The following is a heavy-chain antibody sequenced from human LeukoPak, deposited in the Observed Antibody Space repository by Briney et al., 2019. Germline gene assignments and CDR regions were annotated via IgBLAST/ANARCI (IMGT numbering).Heavy chain of an antibody. V-gene: IGHV3-11*05. CDR1: GFTFSDHH. CDR3: ARDLSASERAMDV. D-gene: IGHD3-3*01. CDR2: ILSSGSHT. Sequence: GGSLRLSCAASGFTFSDHHMAWIRQAPGKGLEWISYILSSGSHTTFADSVKGRFTISRDNAKNPLYLQMNSLRGEDTAVYYCARDLSASERAMDVWGQGTTVIVSS. J-gene: IGHJ6*02.